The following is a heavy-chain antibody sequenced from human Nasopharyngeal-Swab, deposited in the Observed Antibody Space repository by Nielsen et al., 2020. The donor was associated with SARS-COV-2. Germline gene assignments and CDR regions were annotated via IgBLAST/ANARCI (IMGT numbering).Heavy chain of an antibody. CDR2: ISGSGDTT. J-gene: IGHJ6*02. CDR3: AKAPYLRGLDV. V-gene: IGHV3-23*01. CDR1: GFTFSSYA. Sequence: GGSLRLSCAASGFTFSSYAVSWVRQAPGKGLEWVSIISGSGDTTYYADSVNDRFTISRDNSKNTLYLQMNSLRVEDTALYYCAKAPYLRGLDVWGQGTTVIVSS. D-gene: IGHD2-21*01.